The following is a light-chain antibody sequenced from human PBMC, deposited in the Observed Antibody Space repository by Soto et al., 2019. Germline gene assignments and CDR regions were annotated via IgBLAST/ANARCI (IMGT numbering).Light chain of an antibody. Sequence: DIQMTQSPSSLSASVGDRVTITCQASQDISNYLNWYQQKPGKAPKLLIYDASNLETGVPSRFSGSGSGTDFTFTISSLQPEDIATYYCHQYHIYPVTFGGGTKVEIK. CDR1: QDISNY. CDR3: HQYHIYPVT. V-gene: IGKV1-33*01. CDR2: DAS. J-gene: IGKJ4*01.